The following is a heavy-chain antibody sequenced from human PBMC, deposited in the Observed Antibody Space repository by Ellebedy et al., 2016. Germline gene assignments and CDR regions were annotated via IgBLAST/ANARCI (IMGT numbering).Heavy chain of an antibody. J-gene: IGHJ2*01. CDR2: IYYSGST. D-gene: IGHD1-26*01. Sequence: SETLSLTCTVSGGSISSSSYYWGWIRQPPGKGLEWIGSIYYSGSTYYNPSLKSRVTISVDTSKKQFSLKLSSVTAADTAVYYCARWGGSYVAWYFDLWGRGTLVTVSS. V-gene: IGHV4-39*01. CDR3: ARWGGSYVAWYFDL. CDR1: GGSISSSSYY.